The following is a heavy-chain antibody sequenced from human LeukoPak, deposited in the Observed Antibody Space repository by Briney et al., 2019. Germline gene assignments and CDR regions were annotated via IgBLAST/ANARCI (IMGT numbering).Heavy chain of an antibody. CDR3: VRTGWELLTT. Sequence: SETLSLTCNVSGASFESHYWTWIRQTPDKRLEWIGYYFDTGSTDYNPSLKSRVTMSVDRSKNQFFLSLKSVTAADTAVYYCVRTGWELLTTWGPGTPVTVSS. CDR2: YFDTGST. V-gene: IGHV4-59*11. J-gene: IGHJ4*02. CDR1: GASFESHY. D-gene: IGHD4-23*01.